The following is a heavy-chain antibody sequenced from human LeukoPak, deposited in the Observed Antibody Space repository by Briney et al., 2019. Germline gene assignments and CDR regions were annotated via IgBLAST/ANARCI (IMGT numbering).Heavy chain of an antibody. CDR1: GFTFSSYG. V-gene: IGHV3-33*01. J-gene: IGHJ4*02. D-gene: IGHD7-27*01. CDR2: IWDDGSNK. Sequence: GRSLRLPCAASGFTFSSYGMHWVRQAPCKGLEWVAVIWDDGSNKFYADSVKGRFTISRDDSKNTLYLQMNRLTDEDTAVYFCARDDWGSGIPLLYWGQGTLVTVSS. CDR3: ARDDWGSGIPLLY.